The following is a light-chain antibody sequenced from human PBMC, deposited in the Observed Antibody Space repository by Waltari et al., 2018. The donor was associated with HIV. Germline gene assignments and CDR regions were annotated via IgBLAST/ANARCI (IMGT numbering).Light chain of an antibody. CDR3: SSYTSSNTLV. CDR1: SSAVGGFDH. CDR2: EVY. Sequence: QSALTQTASVSGSPGQSITISCTGTSSAVGGFDHVSWYQQPPGKAPKLVIYEVYNRPSGISHRFSGSKSGNTASLTISGLQAEDEADYFCSSYTSSNTLVFGGGTKVTVL. J-gene: IGLJ2*01. V-gene: IGLV2-14*01.